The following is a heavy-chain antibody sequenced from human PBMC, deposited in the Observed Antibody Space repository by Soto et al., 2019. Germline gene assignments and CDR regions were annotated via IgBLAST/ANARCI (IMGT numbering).Heavy chain of an antibody. D-gene: IGHD3-10*01. J-gene: IGHJ6*02. CDR2: MNPNSGNT. CDR1: GYTFTSYD. Sequence: VASVKVSCKASGYTFTSYDTNWVRQATGQGLEWMGWMNPNSGNTGYAQKFQGRVTMTRNTSISTAYMELSSLRSEDTAVYYCARTLTMVRGVPYYYYGMDVWGQGTTVTVSS. CDR3: ARTLTMVRGVPYYYYGMDV. V-gene: IGHV1-8*01.